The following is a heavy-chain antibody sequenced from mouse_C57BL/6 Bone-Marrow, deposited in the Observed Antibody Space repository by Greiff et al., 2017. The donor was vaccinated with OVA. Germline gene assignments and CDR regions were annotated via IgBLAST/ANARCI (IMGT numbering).Heavy chain of an antibody. Sequence: LQESGPELVKPGASVKISCKASGYTFTDYYINWVKQRPGQGLEWIGWIFPGSGSPYYNEKFKGKATLTVDKSSSTAYMLLSSLTSADSAVYFCARRTGTRGFAYWGQGTLVTVSA. CDR1: GYTFTDYY. V-gene: IGHV1-75*01. J-gene: IGHJ3*01. CDR3: ARRTGTRGFAY. D-gene: IGHD4-1*01. CDR2: IFPGSGSP.